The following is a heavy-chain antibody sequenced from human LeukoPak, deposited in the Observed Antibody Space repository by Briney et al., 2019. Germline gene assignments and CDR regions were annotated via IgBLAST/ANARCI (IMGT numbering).Heavy chain of an antibody. D-gene: IGHD6-19*01. CDR2: IYYSGST. CDR3: ARRSSSGDYFDY. Sequence: SETLSLTCAVSGYSISSRNWWGWIRQPPGKGLEWIGYIYYSGSTYYNSSLKSRVTMSADTSTNQFSLKLSSVTAVDTAVYYCARRSSSGDYFDYWGQGTLVTVFS. J-gene: IGHJ4*02. V-gene: IGHV4-28*01. CDR1: GYSISSRNW.